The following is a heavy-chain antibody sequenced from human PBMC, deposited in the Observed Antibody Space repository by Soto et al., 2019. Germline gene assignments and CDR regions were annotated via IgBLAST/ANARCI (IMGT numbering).Heavy chain of an antibody. V-gene: IGHV6-1*01. D-gene: IGHD3-16*01. CDR2: TYYRSKWYN. J-gene: IGHJ6*02. CDR1: EDSVSSNSAA. CDR3: ARAPGYDHYHYYGMDV. Sequence: SQTLSLTCAISEDSVSSNSAAWNWIRQSPSRGLEWLGRTYYRSKWYNDYAVSVKSRININPDTSKNQFSLQLNSVTPEDTAVYYCARAPGYDHYHYYGMDVWGQGTTVTVSS.